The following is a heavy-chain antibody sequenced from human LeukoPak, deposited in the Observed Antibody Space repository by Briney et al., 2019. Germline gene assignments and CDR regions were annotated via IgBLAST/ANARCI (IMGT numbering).Heavy chain of an antibody. D-gene: IGHD6-19*01. CDR2: IYRGGGT. Sequence: SCKASGGTFSSYAISWVRQAPGKGLEWVSVIYRGGGTDYADSVKGRFTISRDNSKNTLHLQMNSLSAEDTAVYYCTGRIAVAFGDYWRQGALVTVSS. CDR1: GGTFSSYA. J-gene: IGHJ4*02. V-gene: IGHV3-53*01. CDR3: TGRIAVAFGDY.